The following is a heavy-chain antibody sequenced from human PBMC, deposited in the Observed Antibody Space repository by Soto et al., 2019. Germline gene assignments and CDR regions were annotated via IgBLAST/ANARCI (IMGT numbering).Heavy chain of an antibody. D-gene: IGHD3-10*01. CDR1: RFTFSDSP. J-gene: IGHJ4*02. CDR3: ARGLGGVSVAAGFDY. CDR2: ISSSSSNI. V-gene: IGHV3-21*02. Sequence: EVQLVESGGGLVKPGGSLRLSCVASRFTFSDSPMSWVRQAPGKGLEWVSTISSSSSNIFYAGSVKGRFTISRDNAKKSLYLQMDNLRAEDTAVYFCARGLGGVSVAAGFDYWGQGTLVTVSS.